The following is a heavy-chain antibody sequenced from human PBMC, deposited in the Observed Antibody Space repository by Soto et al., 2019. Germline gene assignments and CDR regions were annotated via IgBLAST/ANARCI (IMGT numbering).Heavy chain of an antibody. D-gene: IGHD2-15*01. CDR3: SRSGKGVGYCSGGSCYGMDV. V-gene: IGHV1-18*01. Sequence: ASVKVSCKASGYTFTSYGITWVRQAPGQGLEWKRWISAYNGNKNYAQKHQGRVTMTTDTSTSTAYMELRSLRSDDTAVYYCSRSGKGVGYCSGGSCYGMDVWGQGTTVTVSS. J-gene: IGHJ6*02. CDR2: ISAYNGNK. CDR1: GYTFTSYG.